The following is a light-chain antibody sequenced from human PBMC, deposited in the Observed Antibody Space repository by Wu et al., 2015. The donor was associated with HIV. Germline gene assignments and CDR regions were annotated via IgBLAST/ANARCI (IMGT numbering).Light chain of an antibody. V-gene: IGKV3-15*01. CDR1: QSVSSN. CDR2: GAS. Sequence: EIVMTQSPATLSVSLGKRATLSCRASQSVSSNLAWYQQKPGQAPRLLIYGASTRATGIPARFSGSGSVTEFTLTISSMQSEDFAVYYCQQYDKWPPWTFGQGTKVEIK. CDR3: QQYDKWPPWT. J-gene: IGKJ1*01.